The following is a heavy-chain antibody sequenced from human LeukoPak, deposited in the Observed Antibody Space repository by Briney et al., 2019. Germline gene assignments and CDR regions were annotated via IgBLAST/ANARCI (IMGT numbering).Heavy chain of an antibody. V-gene: IGHV3-23*01. CDR3: AKDTEYYDILASFDY. Sequence: PGGSLRLSCAASGFTFSHFWMSWVRQAPGKGLEWVSAISGSGGSTYYADSVKGRFTISRDNSKNTLYLQMNSLRAEDTAVYYCAKDTEYYDILASFDYWGQGTLVTVSS. CDR1: GFTFSHFW. D-gene: IGHD3-9*01. CDR2: ISGSGGST. J-gene: IGHJ4*02.